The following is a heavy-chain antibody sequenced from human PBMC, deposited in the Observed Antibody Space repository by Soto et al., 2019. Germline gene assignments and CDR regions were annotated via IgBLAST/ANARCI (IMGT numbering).Heavy chain of an antibody. J-gene: IGHJ4*01. D-gene: IGHD3-16*01. V-gene: IGHV1-69*12. CDR3: AKSGEGYYFDY. CDR1: GGTFSRDA. Sequence: QVQLVQSGAEVKKPGSSVKVSCKASGGTFSRDAIAWVRQAPGQGLEWMGGIIPGFGTEAYAQKLQGRVTIIADESTTTGYMELSSLRSEDTAVYYCAKSGEGYYFDYWGQGTLVTVSS. CDR2: IIPGFGTE.